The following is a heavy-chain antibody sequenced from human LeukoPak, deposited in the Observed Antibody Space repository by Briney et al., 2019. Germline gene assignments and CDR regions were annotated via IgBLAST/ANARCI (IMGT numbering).Heavy chain of an antibody. J-gene: IGHJ4*02. CDR2: TSYNGNT. CDR3: ARHSGSGWQALGY. CDR1: GYTFSNYG. V-gene: IGHV1-18*04. D-gene: IGHD6-19*01. Sequence: ASVKVSCKASGYTFSNYGISWVRRAPGLGLEWMGWTSYNGNTNYAQKFQDRVTVTTDTSTTTAYMELRSLESDDTAVYYCARHSGSGWQALGYWGQGTLVTVSS.